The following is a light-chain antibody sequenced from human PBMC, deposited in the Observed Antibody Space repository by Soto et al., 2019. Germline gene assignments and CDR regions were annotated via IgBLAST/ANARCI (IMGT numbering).Light chain of an antibody. CDR2: KTS. J-gene: IGKJ1*01. CDR3: QAWYDYSWT. Sequence: DIHMTQSPSTLSAPVGDRVTITCRASQSISIWLAWYQQKPGKAPNLLIYKTSSLETGVPSRFSGSGSGTDSTPTISTLQPVDFANYYYQAWYDYSWTFGNGTKVEVK. V-gene: IGKV1-5*03. CDR1: QSISIW.